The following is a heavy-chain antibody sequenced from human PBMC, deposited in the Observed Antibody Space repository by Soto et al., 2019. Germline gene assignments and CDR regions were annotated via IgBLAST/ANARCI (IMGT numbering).Heavy chain of an antibody. CDR3: ERGSGSYYVNWFDP. CDR1: GYTFTSYD. CDR2: MNPNSGNT. V-gene: IGHV1-8*01. Sequence: QVQLVQSGAEVKKPGASVKVSCKASGYTFTSYDINWVRQATGQGLEWMGWMNPNSGNTGYAQKFQGRVTMTRNTSISTDYMELRSLRSEDTAVYYCERGSGSYYVNWFDPWGQGTLVTVSS. D-gene: IGHD3-10*01. J-gene: IGHJ5*02.